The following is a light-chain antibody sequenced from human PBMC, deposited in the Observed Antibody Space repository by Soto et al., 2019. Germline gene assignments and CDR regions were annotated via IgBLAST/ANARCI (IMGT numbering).Light chain of an antibody. CDR3: QQYSSLWA. J-gene: IGKJ1*01. V-gene: IGKV1-5*01. Sequence: DIQMTQSPSTLSASVGDRVTITCRASQSFSRWLAWYQQKPGKPPKVLIYDVSRLESGVPSRFSGSGSGTEFTLTISRLQPEDVATYYCQQYSSLWAFGQGTKVKI. CDR1: QSFSRW. CDR2: DVS.